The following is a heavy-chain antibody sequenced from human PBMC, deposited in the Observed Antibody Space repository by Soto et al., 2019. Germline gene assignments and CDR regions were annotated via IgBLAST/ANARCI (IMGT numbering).Heavy chain of an antibody. D-gene: IGHD4-17*01. V-gene: IGHV4-4*02. CDR2: IYHSGST. CDR3: ASFNYGDYGYFDY. J-gene: IGHJ4*02. CDR1: GGSISSSNW. Sequence: SETLSLTCAVSGGSISSSNWWSWVHQPPGKGLEWIGEIYHSGSTNYNPSLKSRVTISVDKSKNQFSLKLSSVTAADTAVYYCASFNYGDYGYFDYWGQGTLVTVSS.